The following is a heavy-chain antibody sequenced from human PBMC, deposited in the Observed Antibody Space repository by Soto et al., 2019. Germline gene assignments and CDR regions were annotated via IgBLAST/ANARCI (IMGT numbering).Heavy chain of an antibody. V-gene: IGHV3-74*01. CDR3: GREYYGLFTGYYTDY. CDR2: ISGDGVTT. CDR1: GFPFSSYW. D-gene: IGHD3-9*01. J-gene: IGHJ4*02. Sequence: EVQLVESGGDLVQRGGSLRLSCAASGFPFSSYWMHWVRQTPGKGLDWVARISGDGVTTYYADSVTGRFTVSRDNAKNGLSTQISGLRAEDTAVYYCGREYYGLFTGYYTDYWGQGTLVSVSS.